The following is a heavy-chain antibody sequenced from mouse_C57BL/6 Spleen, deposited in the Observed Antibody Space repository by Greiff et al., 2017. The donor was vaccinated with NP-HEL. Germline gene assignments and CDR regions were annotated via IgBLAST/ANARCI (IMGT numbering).Heavy chain of an antibody. J-gene: IGHJ4*01. CDR3: ARRGSNYGGAMDY. D-gene: IGHD2-5*01. Sequence: LQESGAELVKPGASVKMSCKASGYTFTTYPIEWMKQNHGKSLEWIGNFHPYNDDTKYNEKFKGKATLTVEKSSSTVYLELSRLTSDDSAVYYCARRGSNYGGAMDYWGQGTSVTVSS. CDR1: GYTFTTYP. V-gene: IGHV1-47*01. CDR2: FHPYNDDT.